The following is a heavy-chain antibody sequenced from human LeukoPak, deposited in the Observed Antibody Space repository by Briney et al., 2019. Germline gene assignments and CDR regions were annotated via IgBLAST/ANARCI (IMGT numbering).Heavy chain of an antibody. CDR1: GYTFTGYY. CDR3: ARDPGDYGGNRFDY. Sequence: EASVKVSCKASGYTFTGYYLHWVRQAPGQGLEWMGWINPNSGGTNYAQKFQGRVTMTRDTSISTAYMELSRLRSDDTAVYYCARDPGDYGGNRFDYWGQGTLVTISS. D-gene: IGHD4-23*01. V-gene: IGHV1-2*02. CDR2: INPNSGGT. J-gene: IGHJ4*02.